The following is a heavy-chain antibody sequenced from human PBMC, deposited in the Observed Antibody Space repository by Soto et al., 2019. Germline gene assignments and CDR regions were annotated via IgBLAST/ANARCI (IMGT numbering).Heavy chain of an antibody. D-gene: IGHD4-4*01. CDR2: IRSNSYGGTT. CDR3: THLGNYEWAFDI. Sequence: PGGSLRVSCTASGFTFGDYAMSWVRQAPGKGLEWVSFIRSNSYGGTTEYAASVKGRFTISRDDSKSIAYLQMNSLKTEDTAVYYCTHLGNYEWAFDIWGQGTMVTVSS. CDR1: GFTFGDYA. J-gene: IGHJ3*02. V-gene: IGHV3-49*04.